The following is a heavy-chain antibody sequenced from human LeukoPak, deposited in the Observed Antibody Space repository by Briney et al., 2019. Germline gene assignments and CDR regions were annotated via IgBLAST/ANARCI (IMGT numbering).Heavy chain of an antibody. J-gene: IGHJ4*02. V-gene: IGHV3-48*03. CDR1: EFTFSNYD. CDR2: ISRSGSTI. D-gene: IGHD5-18*01. CDR3: AREAGSYGLYYFDY. Sequence: GGSLRLSYAASEFTFSNYDINWVRQAPGKGLEWVSYISRSGSTIYYADSVKGRFTISRDNAKNSLYLQMSDLRDEDTAVYYCAREAGSYGLYYFDYWGQGTLVTVSS.